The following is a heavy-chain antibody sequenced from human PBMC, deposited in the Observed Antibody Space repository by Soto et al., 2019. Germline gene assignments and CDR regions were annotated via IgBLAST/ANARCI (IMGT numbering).Heavy chain of an antibody. CDR3: ARGSESLPAQRVGWFDP. Sequence: SETLSLTCTVSGGSISSGGYYWSWIRQHPGKGLEWIGYIYYSGSTYYNPSLKSRVTISVDTSKNQFSLKLSSVTAADTAVYYCARGSESLPAQRVGWFDPWGQGTLVTVS. CDR2: IYYSGST. J-gene: IGHJ5*02. V-gene: IGHV4-31*03. CDR1: GGSISSGGYY. D-gene: IGHD2-2*01.